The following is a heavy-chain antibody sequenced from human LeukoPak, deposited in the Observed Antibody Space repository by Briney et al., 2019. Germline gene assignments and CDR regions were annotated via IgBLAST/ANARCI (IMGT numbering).Heavy chain of an antibody. V-gene: IGHV3-23*01. CDR3: AAYYGSGRGSYYLDY. D-gene: IGHD3-10*01. CDR2: ISGSGGST. Sequence: HSGGSLRLSCAASGFTFSSYAMSWVRQAPGKGLEWVSAISGSGGSTYYADSVKGRFTISRDNSKNTLYLQMNSLRAEDTAVYYCAAYYGSGRGSYYLDYWGQGTLVTVSS. J-gene: IGHJ4*02. CDR1: GFTFSSYA.